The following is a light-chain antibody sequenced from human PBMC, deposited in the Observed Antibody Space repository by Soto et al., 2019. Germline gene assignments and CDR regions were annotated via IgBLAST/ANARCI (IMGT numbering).Light chain of an antibody. V-gene: IGKV3-20*01. CDR3: QQHRGSPFT. CDR1: QSLDSSS. J-gene: IGKJ3*01. CDR2: GPS. Sequence: EIVLTQSPGTLSLSPGERATLSCRASQSLDSSSLAWHQQPPGQAPRLLISGPSSRATGLPDRFSASGSGTDFTLTISRVEPEDIAVYYCQQHRGSPFTFGAGTRLDL.